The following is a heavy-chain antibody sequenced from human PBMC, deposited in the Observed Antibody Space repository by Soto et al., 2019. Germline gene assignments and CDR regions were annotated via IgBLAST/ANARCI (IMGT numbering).Heavy chain of an antibody. Sequence: SETLSLTCAVYGGSFSGYYWSWIRQPPGKGLEWIGEINHSGSTNYNPSLKSRVTISVDTSKNQFSLKLSSVTAADTAVYYCARGRGGSSWKVYYYGMDVWGQGTTVTVSS. CDR2: INHSGST. CDR3: ARGRGGSSWKVYYYGMDV. J-gene: IGHJ6*02. D-gene: IGHD6-13*01. CDR1: GGSFSGYY. V-gene: IGHV4-34*01.